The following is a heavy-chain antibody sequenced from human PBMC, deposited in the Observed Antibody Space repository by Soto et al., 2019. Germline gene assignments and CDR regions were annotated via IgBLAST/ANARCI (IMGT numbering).Heavy chain of an antibody. CDR1: GYTFTSYG. Sequence: ASVKVSCKASGYTFTSYGISWVRQAPGQGLEWMGWISAYNGNTNYAQKLQGRVTMTTDTSTSTAYMELRSLRSDDTAVYYCAREVGVHVWYSSSSNAFDIWGQGTMVTVSS. D-gene: IGHD6-6*01. J-gene: IGHJ3*02. CDR3: AREVGVHVWYSSSSNAFDI. V-gene: IGHV1-18*01. CDR2: ISAYNGNT.